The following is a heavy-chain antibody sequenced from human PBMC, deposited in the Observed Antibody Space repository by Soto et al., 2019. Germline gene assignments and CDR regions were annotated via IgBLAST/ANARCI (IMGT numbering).Heavy chain of an antibody. Sequence: PGESLKISCMTSGYKFSAYWIAWVRQRPGKGLEWVGIIYPGDFDTRYSPSFEGQVTISVDRSTNTAHLQWSSLKASDTAIYYCARRPQKAYDPIDYWGQGTLVTVSS. CDR3: ARRPQKAYDPIDY. CDR2: IYPGDFDT. V-gene: IGHV5-51*01. CDR1: GYKFSAYW. J-gene: IGHJ4*02. D-gene: IGHD1-1*01.